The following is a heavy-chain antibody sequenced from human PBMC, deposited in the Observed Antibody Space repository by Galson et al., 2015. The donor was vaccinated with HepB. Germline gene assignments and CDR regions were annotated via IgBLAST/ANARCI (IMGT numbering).Heavy chain of an antibody. Sequence: SVKVSCKVSGYTLTELSMHWVRQAPGKGLEWMEGFDPEDGETIYAQKFQGRVTMTEDTSTDTAYMELSSLRSEDTAVYYCATTVTTFSTNDAFDIWGQGTMVTVSS. J-gene: IGHJ3*02. CDR1: GYTLTELS. CDR3: ATTVTTFSTNDAFDI. D-gene: IGHD4-17*01. V-gene: IGHV1-24*01. CDR2: FDPEDGET.